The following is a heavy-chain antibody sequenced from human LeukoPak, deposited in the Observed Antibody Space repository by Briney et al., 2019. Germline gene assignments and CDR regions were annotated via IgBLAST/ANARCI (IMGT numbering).Heavy chain of an antibody. Sequence: GGSLRLSCAASGFTFSSYSMNWVRQAPGKGLEWVSSISSSSSYIYYADSVKGRFTISRDNAKNSLYLQMNSLRAEDTAVYYCARNAGSSSRYYYYYYMDVWGKGTTVTVSS. CDR1: GFTFSSYS. CDR2: ISSSSSYI. D-gene: IGHD6-6*01. CDR3: ARNAGSSSRYYYYYYMDV. V-gene: IGHV3-21*01. J-gene: IGHJ6*03.